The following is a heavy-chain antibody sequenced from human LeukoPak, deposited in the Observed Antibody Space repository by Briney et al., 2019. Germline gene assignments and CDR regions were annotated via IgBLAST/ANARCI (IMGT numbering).Heavy chain of an antibody. CDR3: ARDVQQLSH. CDR1: GFTFSSYW. D-gene: IGHD6-13*01. Sequence: GGSLRLSCAASGFTFSSYWMNWVRQAPGKGLEWVAVIWYDGSNKYYADSVKGRFTISRDNSKNTLYLQMNSLRAEYTAVYYCARDVQQLSHWGQGTLVTVSS. V-gene: IGHV3-33*08. CDR2: IWYDGSNK. J-gene: IGHJ4*02.